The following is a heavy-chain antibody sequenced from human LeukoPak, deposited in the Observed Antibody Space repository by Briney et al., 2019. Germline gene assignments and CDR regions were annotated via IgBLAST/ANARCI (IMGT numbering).Heavy chain of an antibody. Sequence: ASVKVSCKASGYTFTSYGISWVRQAPGQGLEWMGWISAYNGNTNYAQKLQGRVTMTTDTSTSTACMELRSLRSDDTAVYYCARDPGSPRNWFDPWGQGTLVTVSS. CDR3: ARDPGSPRNWFDP. CDR2: ISAYNGNT. V-gene: IGHV1-18*01. D-gene: IGHD3-10*01. J-gene: IGHJ5*02. CDR1: GYTFTSYG.